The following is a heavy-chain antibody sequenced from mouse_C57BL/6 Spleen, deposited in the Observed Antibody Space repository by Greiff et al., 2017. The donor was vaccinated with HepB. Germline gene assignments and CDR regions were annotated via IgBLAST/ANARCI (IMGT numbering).Heavy chain of an antibody. CDR2: IYPGSGST. Sequence: QVQLQQPGAELVKPGASVKMSCKASGYTFTSYWITWVKQRPGQGLEWIGDIYPGSGSTNYNEKFKGKATLSVDTSSSTAYMQLSSLTSEDSAVYYCARSYFGSSYFDYWGQGTTLTVSS. CDR1: GYTFTSYW. V-gene: IGHV1-55*01. CDR3: ARSYFGSSYFDY. J-gene: IGHJ2*01. D-gene: IGHD1-1*01.